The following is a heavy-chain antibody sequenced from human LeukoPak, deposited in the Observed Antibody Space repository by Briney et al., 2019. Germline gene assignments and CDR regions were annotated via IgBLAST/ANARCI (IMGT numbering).Heavy chain of an antibody. D-gene: IGHD5-18*01. J-gene: IGHJ4*02. CDR2: IIPIFGTA. Sequence: ASVKVSCKASGGTFSSYANSWVRQAPGQGLEWVGGIIPIFGTANYAQKFQGRVTITADESTSTAYMELSSLRSEDTAVYYCARRAHTAMGLPYFDYWGQGTLVTVSS. CDR1: GGTFSSYA. V-gene: IGHV1-69*01. CDR3: ARRAHTAMGLPYFDY.